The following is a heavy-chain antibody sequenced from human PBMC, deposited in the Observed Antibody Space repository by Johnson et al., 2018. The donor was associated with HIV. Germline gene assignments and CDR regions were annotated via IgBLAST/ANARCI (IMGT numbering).Heavy chain of an antibody. Sequence: MLLVESGGGLVQPGGSLRLSCAVSGLSFRNYWMEWVRQAPGKGLVWVSRIKSDGTSTTYAASVRGRFTISRDNANNTLYLEMKSLRADDTAVYYCVRDDYAFHIWGQGTMVTVSS. CDR2: IKSDGTST. V-gene: IGHV3-74*01. CDR1: GLSFRNYW. D-gene: IGHD2-21*02. J-gene: IGHJ3*02. CDR3: VRDDYAFHI.